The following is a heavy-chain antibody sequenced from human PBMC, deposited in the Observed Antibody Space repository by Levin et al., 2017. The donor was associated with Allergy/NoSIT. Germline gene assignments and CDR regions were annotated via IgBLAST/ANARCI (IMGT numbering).Heavy chain of an antibody. J-gene: IGHJ5*02. D-gene: IGHD2-2*01. CDR3: ARPSLASAWLDP. CDR2: IHPKSGDT. V-gene: IGHV1-8*01. CDR1: GYIFTIYD. Sequence: PVASVKVSCKASGYIFTIYDINWVRQATGQGLEWMGWIHPKSGDTGYAEKFQGRVTMTRDTSTNTAYMELHNLTSEDTGVYYCARPSLASAWLDPWGQGTLVTVSS.